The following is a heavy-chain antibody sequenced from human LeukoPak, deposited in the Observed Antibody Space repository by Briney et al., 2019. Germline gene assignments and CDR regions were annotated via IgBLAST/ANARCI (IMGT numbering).Heavy chain of an antibody. Sequence: PSETLSLTCTVSGGSISSSSYYWGWIRQPPGKGLEGIGSIYYSGSTYYNPSLKSRVTISVDTSKNQFSLKLSSVTAADTAVYYCAATYYYDSSGYYYFDYWGQGTLVTVSS. J-gene: IGHJ4*02. D-gene: IGHD3-22*01. CDR2: IYYSGST. CDR1: GGSISSSSYY. V-gene: IGHV4-39*01. CDR3: AATYYYDSSGYYYFDY.